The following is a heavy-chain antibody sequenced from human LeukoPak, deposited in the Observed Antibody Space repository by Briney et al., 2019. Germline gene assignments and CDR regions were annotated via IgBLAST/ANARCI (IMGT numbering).Heavy chain of an antibody. J-gene: IGHJ3*02. CDR2: FDPEDGET. CDR1: GYTLTELS. Sequence: ASVKVSCKVSGYTLTELSMHWVRQAPGKGLEWMGGFDPEDGETIYAQKFQGRVTMTGDTSTDTAYMELSSLRSEDTAVYYCAREGAYCGGDCYGNVAFDIWGQGTMVTVSS. CDR3: AREGAYCGGDCYGNVAFDI. D-gene: IGHD2-21*02. V-gene: IGHV1-24*01.